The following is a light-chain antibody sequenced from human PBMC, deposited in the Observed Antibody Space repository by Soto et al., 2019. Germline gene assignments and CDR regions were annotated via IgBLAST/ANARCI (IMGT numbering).Light chain of an antibody. V-gene: IGKV3-15*01. CDR2: GAS. J-gene: IGKJ5*01. CDR3: QQYGSSLIT. Sequence: IVITQSPATLSVSPGERSTLSRMASQSVSSNLAWYRQKPGQAPRILIYGASTRATGITARFSGSGSGTEFTLTISSLQSEDFAVYYCQQYGSSLITVGQGTRLDNK. CDR1: QSVSSN.